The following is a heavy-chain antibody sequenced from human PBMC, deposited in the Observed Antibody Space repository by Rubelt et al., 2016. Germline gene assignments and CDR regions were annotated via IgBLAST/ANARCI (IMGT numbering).Heavy chain of an antibody. D-gene: IGHD4-11*01. CDR3: AKSMAYTALFHI. CDR1: GFSFSDYS. V-gene: IGHV3-11*01. CDR2: INFSGNTK. Sequence: VSGGGLVKPGGSLRLSCAASGFSFSDYSMSWIRQAPGKGLECISHINFSGNTKYYAASVKGRFTMSRDNAKTSLYLQMNNLRAEDTAVYYCAKSMAYTALFHIWGQGTMVTVSS. J-gene: IGHJ3*02.